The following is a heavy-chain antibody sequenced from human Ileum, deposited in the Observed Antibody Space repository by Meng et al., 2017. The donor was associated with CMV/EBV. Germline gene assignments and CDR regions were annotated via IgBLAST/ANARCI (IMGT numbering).Heavy chain of an antibody. D-gene: IGHD3-10*01. CDR3: ARFGRVPDN. J-gene: IGHJ4*02. CDR2: INQDGNTK. CDR1: GFRFSDYW. V-gene: IGHV3-7*01. Sequence: GGSLRLSCEVSGFRFSDYWMTWIRQSPGKGLEFVANINQDGNTKNHVDSVKGRFTISRDNTKNFLYLQMNSLRAEDTAIYYCARFGRVPDNWGQGSLVTVSS.